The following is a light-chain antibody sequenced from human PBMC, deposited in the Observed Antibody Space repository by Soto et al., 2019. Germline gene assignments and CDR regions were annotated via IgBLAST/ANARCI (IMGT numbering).Light chain of an antibody. CDR2: DAS. CDR3: QQFHSYPLT. V-gene: IGKV1-13*02. J-gene: IGKJ4*01. CDR1: PGFSNA. Sequence: AIQLTQSPSSLSASVGDRVTTTCRASPGFSNALAWYQQKPGKAPKLLIYDASSLESGVPSRFSGSESGTDFTLIISSLQTEDFATYYCQQFHSYPLTFGGGTKVDIK.